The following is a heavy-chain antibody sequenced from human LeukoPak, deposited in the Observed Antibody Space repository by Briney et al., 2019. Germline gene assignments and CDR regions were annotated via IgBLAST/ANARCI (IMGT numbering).Heavy chain of an antibody. CDR3: ASAGYCSGDSCYLNPLDY. CDR1: GDSISSYY. J-gene: IGHJ4*02. D-gene: IGHD2-15*01. V-gene: IGHV4-59*01. Sequence: SETLSLTCTVSGDSISSYYWGWIRQPPGKGLEWIGYIYYSGSTNYNASLKSRVTISVDTSKNQFSLKLRSVTAADTAVYYCASAGYCSGDSCYLNPLDYWGQGTLVTVSS. CDR2: IYYSGST.